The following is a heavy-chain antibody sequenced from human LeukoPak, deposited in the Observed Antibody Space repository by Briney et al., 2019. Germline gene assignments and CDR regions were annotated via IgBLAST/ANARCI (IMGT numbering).Heavy chain of an antibody. Sequence: RGSLRLSCAASGFTVTSNYMSWVRQAPGQGLEWVSVIYIGGSTYYGDSVKGRFTISRDNSKNPLYLQMNSLRAEDTAVYYCARAYYDSSGYPTVDYWGQGTLVTVSS. V-gene: IGHV3-53*01. CDR1: GFTVTSNY. CDR2: IYIGGST. D-gene: IGHD3-22*01. CDR3: ARAYYDSSGYPTVDY. J-gene: IGHJ4*02.